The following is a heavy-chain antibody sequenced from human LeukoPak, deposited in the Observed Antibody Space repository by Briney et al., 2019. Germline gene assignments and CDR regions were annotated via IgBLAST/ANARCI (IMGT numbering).Heavy chain of an antibody. Sequence: PGRSLRLSCAASGFTFRSYGMHWVRQAPGKGLEWVAFISYDGSNKYYADSVKGRFTISRDNSKNTLYLQMNSLRAEDTAVYYCAKDGDYYDSSGYPEYFQHWGQGTLVTVSS. CDR1: GFTFRSYG. CDR2: ISYDGSNK. J-gene: IGHJ1*01. V-gene: IGHV3-30*18. D-gene: IGHD3-22*01. CDR3: AKDGDYYDSSGYPEYFQH.